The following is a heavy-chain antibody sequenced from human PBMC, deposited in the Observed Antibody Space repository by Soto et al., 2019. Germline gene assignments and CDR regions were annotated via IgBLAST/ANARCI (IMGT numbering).Heavy chain of an antibody. J-gene: IGHJ5*02. V-gene: IGHV3-23*01. CDR1: GFTFSGYA. CDR2: ISGSGGST. D-gene: IGHD2-2*01. CDR3: AKEDCSSTSCYLLSTSEKNWFDP. Sequence: GGLRLSCAASGFTFSGYALSWVRQAPGKGLEWVSAISGSGGSTYYADSVKGRFTISRDNSKNTLYLQMNSLRAEDTAVYYCAKEDCSSTSCYLLSTSEKNWFDPWGQGTLVTVSS.